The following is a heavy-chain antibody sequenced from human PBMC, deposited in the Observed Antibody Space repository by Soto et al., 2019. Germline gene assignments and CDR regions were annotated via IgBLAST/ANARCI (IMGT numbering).Heavy chain of an antibody. Sequence: QVQLVQSGAEVKKPGASVKVSCKASGYTFTSYGISWVRQAPGQGLEWMGWISAYNGNTNYAQKLQGRVTMTTDTAPSTAYMELRSLRSDDTAVYYCARGRVMNYDSSGYYARFIDYWGQGTLVTVSS. CDR2: ISAYNGNT. V-gene: IGHV1-18*01. D-gene: IGHD3-22*01. CDR3: ARGRVMNYDSSGYYARFIDY. J-gene: IGHJ4*02. CDR1: GYTFTSYG.